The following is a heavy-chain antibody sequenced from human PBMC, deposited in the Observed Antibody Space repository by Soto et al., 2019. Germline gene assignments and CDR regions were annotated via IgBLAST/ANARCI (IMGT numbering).Heavy chain of an antibody. J-gene: IGHJ2*01. V-gene: IGHV1-69*01. CDR2: ISPLFGTT. D-gene: IGHD4-17*01. Sequence: QVQLVQSGAEVKKPGASVKVSCKASGGTFSSYAFSWVRQAPGQGLEWMGGISPLFGTTNYAQKFQGRVTITGDESTSKDYMEPGSLGSADTAAYYCARVSSTKIGCGDDNHCWYFDLWGRGALVTVSS. CDR3: ARVSSTKIGCGDDNHCWYFDL. CDR1: GGTFSSYA.